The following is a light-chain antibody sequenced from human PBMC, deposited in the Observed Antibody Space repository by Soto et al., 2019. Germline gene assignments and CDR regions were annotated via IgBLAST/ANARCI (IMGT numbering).Light chain of an antibody. CDR3: QQYGSAPRQEYT. J-gene: IGKJ2*01. Sequence: EIVLTQSPATLPLSRGERATLSCRASQSVSSSYLAWYQQKPGQAPRPLIYGASSMATAIPDRLSGSGSGTDCTLSSSRLEPEDFAVYYWQQYGSAPRQEYTFGKGTKLEIK. CDR2: GAS. CDR1: QSVSSSY. V-gene: IGKV3-20*01.